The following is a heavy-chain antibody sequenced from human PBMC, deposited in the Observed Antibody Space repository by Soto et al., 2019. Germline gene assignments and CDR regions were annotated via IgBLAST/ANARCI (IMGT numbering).Heavy chain of an antibody. V-gene: IGHV4-31*03. D-gene: IGHD1-26*01. CDR1: GGSISSGGYY. J-gene: IGHJ4*02. CDR2: IYYSGST. CDR3: ARGGSGSFGWVLDY. Sequence: SETLSLTCTVSGGSISSGGYYWSWIRQHPGKGLEWIGYIYYSGSTYYNPSLKSRVTISVDTSKNQFSLKLSSVTAADTAVYYCARGGSGSFGWVLDYWGQGTLVTVSS.